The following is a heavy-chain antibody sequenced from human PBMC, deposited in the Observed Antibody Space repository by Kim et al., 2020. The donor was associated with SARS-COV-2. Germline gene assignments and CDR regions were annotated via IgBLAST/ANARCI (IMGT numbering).Heavy chain of an antibody. D-gene: IGHD3-16*01. Sequence: GIANSAQTFQGRVTITAGKSTSTAYMELSSLRSEDTAVYYCARGFDWYFDLWGRGTLVTVSS. J-gene: IGHJ2*01. CDR3: ARGFDWYFDL. CDR2: GIA. V-gene: IGHV1-69*04.